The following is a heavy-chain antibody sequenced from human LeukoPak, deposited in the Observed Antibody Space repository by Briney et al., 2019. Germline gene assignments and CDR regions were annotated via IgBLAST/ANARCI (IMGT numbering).Heavy chain of an antibody. Sequence: GGSLRLSCAASGLTFTDFWMNWVRLAPGRGLKWLANINPDGNEKYYVDSVKGRFAMSRDNAKNEVYLEMNSLRAEDTGVYYCSGRDSSRSPRAYWGQGTLLSVSS. CDR1: GLTFTDFW. V-gene: IGHV3-7*01. CDR3: SGRDSSRSPRAY. CDR2: INPDGNEK. J-gene: IGHJ4*02. D-gene: IGHD6-13*01.